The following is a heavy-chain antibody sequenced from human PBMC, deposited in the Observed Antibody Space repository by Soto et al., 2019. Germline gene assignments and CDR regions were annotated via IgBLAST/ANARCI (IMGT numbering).Heavy chain of an antibody. CDR2: IYYSGST. CDR3: ARLRATPGYGMDV. CDR1: GGSISSGDYY. J-gene: IGHJ6*02. V-gene: IGHV4-30-4*01. Sequence: SETLSLTCTVSGGSISSGDYYWSWIRQPPGKGLEWIGYIYYSGSTYYNPSLKSRVTISVDTSKNQFSLKLSSVTAADTAVYYCARLRATPGYGMDVWGQGTTVTVSS.